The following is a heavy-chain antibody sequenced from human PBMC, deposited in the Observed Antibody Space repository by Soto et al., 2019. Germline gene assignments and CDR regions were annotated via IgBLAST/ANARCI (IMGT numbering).Heavy chain of an antibody. V-gene: IGHV4-59*11. CDR2: IYYRGTT. J-gene: IGHJ4*02. CDR1: GVSTSNHY. D-gene: IGHD2-2*01. Sequence: PSETLSLTCSVSGVSTSNHYWTWIRQPPGQGPEWIGCIYYRGTTNYNASFNSRVTISVDTSKNQLSLRLTSVTTADTAVYYCARGGGSPYHDHEFDYWGQGILVTGSS. CDR3: ARGGGSPYHDHEFDY.